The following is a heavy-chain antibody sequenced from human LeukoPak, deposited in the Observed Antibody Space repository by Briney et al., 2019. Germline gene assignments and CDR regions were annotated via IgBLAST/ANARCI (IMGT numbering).Heavy chain of an antibody. J-gene: IGHJ6*02. V-gene: IGHV3-66*01. Sequence: GGSLGLSCAASGFTVSSNYMSWVRQAPGKGLEWVSVIYSGGSTYYADSVKGRFTISRDNSKNTVYLQMNSLRAEDTAVYYCARGGYDFWSGSYYYYGMDVWGQGTTVTVSS. D-gene: IGHD3-3*01. CDR2: IYSGGST. CDR3: ARGGYDFWSGSYYYYGMDV. CDR1: GFTVSSNY.